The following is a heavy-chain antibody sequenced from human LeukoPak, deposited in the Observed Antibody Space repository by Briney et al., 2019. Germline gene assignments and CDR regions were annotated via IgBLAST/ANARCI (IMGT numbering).Heavy chain of an antibody. CDR1: GRSISSYY. J-gene: IGHJ4*02. CDR3: ARTIAAVGGAFFAY. V-gene: IGHV4-4*07. CDR2: IYTSGST. D-gene: IGHD6-13*01. Sequence: SQTLSLTCTVSGRSISSYYWSWIRQPAGRGLEWVGRIYTSGSTNYNPSLKSRVPISVDPSKDQFSLKLSAVNAADTAVYYWARTIAAVGGAFFAYWGQGTLVTVSS.